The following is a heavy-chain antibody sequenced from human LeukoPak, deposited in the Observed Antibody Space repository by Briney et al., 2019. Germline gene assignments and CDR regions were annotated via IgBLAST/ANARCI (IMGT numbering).Heavy chain of an antibody. CDR3: ARGLAAAGTYKYFDL. CDR2: ISSSSSTI. CDR1: GFTFSSYS. Sequence: GGSLRLSCAASGFTFSSYSMNWVRQAPGKGLEWVSYISSSSSTIYYADSVKGRFTISRDNAKNSLYLQMNSLRAEDTAVYYCARGLAAAGTYKYFDLWGRGTLVTVSS. V-gene: IGHV3-48*04. D-gene: IGHD6-13*01. J-gene: IGHJ2*01.